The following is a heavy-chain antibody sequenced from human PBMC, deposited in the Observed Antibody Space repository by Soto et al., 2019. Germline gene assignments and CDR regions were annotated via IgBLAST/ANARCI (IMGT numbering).Heavy chain of an antibody. CDR2: INPNSGGT. D-gene: IGHD2-15*01. V-gene: IGHV1-2*02. J-gene: IGHJ4*02. CDR1: GYTFTGYY. Sequence: QVQLVQSGAEVKKPGASVKVSCKASGYTFTGYYMHWVRQAPGQGLEWMGWINPNSGGTNYAQKFQGRVTMTRDTSISTAYMELSRLRSDDTAVYCCARVNVVVVAATREYYFDYWGQGTLVTVSS. CDR3: ARVNVVVVAATREYYFDY.